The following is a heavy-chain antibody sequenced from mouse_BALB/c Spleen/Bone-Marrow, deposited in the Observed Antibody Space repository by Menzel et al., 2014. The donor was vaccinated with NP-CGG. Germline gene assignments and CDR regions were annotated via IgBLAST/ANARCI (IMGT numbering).Heavy chain of an antibody. CDR1: GYSFTSYW. CDR3: TRYDLTTRAFAY. Sequence: VQLQESGAELVRPGASVKLSCKASGYSFTSYWMNWVKQRPGQGLEWIGIIHLSDSESRLNQKFKDKATLTVDKYSSTAYMQLSSPTSEDSAVYYCTRYDLTTRAFAYWGQGTLVTVSA. V-gene: IGHV1-61*01. CDR2: IHLSDSES. J-gene: IGHJ3*01. D-gene: IGHD3-3*01.